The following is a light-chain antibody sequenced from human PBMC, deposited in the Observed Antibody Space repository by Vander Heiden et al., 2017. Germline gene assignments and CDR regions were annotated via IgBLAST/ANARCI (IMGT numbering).Light chain of an antibody. V-gene: IGKV3-15*01. Sequence: EIVMTPSPVTLSVSPGERVTISCRASQNIDSNLAWYQQKPGQAPSLLIYAASSMESDVPARFSGSGSGTDFTLTINNLQSEDFAAYYCQQYQNWPFTFGQGTKLEI. CDR1: QNIDSN. CDR3: QQYQNWPFT. CDR2: AAS. J-gene: IGKJ2*01.